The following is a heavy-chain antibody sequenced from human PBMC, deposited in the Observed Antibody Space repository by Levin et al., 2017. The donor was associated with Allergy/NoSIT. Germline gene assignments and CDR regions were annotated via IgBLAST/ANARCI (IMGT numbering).Heavy chain of an antibody. V-gene: IGHV4-30-4*01. J-gene: IGHJ1*01. CDR2: IYYSGST. CDR1: GGSISSGDYY. CDR3: ASEPNTIRYFDWLPTIGGHFQH. Sequence: SQTLSLTCTVSGGSISSGDYYWSWIRQPPGKGLEWIGYIYYSGSTYYNPSLKSRVTISVDTSKNQFSLKLSSVTAADTAVYYCASEPNTIRYFDWLPTIGGHFQHWGQGTLVTVSS. D-gene: IGHD3-9*01.